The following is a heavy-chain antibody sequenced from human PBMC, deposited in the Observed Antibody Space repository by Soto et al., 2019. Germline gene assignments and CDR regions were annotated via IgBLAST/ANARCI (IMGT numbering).Heavy chain of an antibody. CDR3: ARDFSISTSCMGPVCYYYYGMDV. CDR2: IWYDGSNK. V-gene: IGHV3-33*01. CDR1: GFTFSSYG. Sequence: QVQLVESGGGVVQPGRSLRLSCAASGFTFSSYGMHWVRQAPGKGLEWVAVIWYDGSNKYYADSVKGRFTISRDNSKNTLHLQINSLIAADTAVYYCARDFSISTSCMGPVCYYYYGMDVWGQGTTVTVSS. D-gene: IGHD2-2*01. J-gene: IGHJ6*02.